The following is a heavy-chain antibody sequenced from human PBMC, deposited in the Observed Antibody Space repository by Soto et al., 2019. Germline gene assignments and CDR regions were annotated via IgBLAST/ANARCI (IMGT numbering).Heavy chain of an antibody. D-gene: IGHD3-10*01. Sequence: QVQLVQSGTEVKKPGSSVKVSCKASGDTFSFYTINWVRQAPGLGLEWVGRINPIVSMSNYAQKFQGRVSVTXEXPTGTAYMELRSLRSDDTAMYFCAASYGSGYRAFDYWGQGALVIVSS. V-gene: IGHV1-69*02. J-gene: IGHJ4*02. CDR1: GDTFSFYT. CDR3: AASYGSGYRAFDY. CDR2: INPIVSMS.